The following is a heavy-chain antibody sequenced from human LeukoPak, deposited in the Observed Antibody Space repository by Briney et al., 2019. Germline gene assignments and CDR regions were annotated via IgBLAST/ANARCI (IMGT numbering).Heavy chain of an antibody. D-gene: IGHD3-10*01. CDR3: ARDLGENWFDP. V-gene: IGHV1-8*01. CDR1: GYTFTSYD. CDR2: MNPNSGNT. Sequence: ASVKVSSKSSGYTFTSYDSNWVRQATGQGREWRGWMNPNSGNTGYAQKFQGRVTMTRNTSISTAYMELSSLRSEDTAVYYCARDLGENWFDPWGQGTLVTVSS. J-gene: IGHJ5*02.